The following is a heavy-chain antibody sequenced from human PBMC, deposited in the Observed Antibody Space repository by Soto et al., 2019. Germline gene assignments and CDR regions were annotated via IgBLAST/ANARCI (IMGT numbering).Heavy chain of an antibody. CDR2: FHNSGST. D-gene: IGHD2-15*01. J-gene: IGHJ5*01. V-gene: IGHV4-39*01. Sequence: QLQESGPGLVKTSETLSLSCSVSGVSISSGNYYWAWIRQPPGKGLEWIGSFHNSGSTYYSPSLKNRVTLSGDTSPTQIALTVSSVTPAGTAVYYCARPIVGSCYTVSCVDSWGQGTPGTVSA. CDR3: ARPIVGSCYTVSCVDS. CDR1: GVSISSGNYY.